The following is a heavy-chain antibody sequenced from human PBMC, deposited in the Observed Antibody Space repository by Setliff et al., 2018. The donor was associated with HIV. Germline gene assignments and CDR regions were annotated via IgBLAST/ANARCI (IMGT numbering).Heavy chain of an antibody. CDR3: ARSGSGWPHYQYHHTDV. CDR1: GGTFSSFA. CDR2: IIPIFGKV. D-gene: IGHD6-19*01. J-gene: IGHJ6*04. V-gene: IGHV1-69*13. Sequence: ASVKVSCKASGGTFSSFAFSWIRQAPGQGLEWMGGIIPIFGKVEYAQRFQDRVKITADESTTTAYMELSSLRSEDTASYYCARSGSGWPHYQYHHTDVWGKGTTVTVSS.